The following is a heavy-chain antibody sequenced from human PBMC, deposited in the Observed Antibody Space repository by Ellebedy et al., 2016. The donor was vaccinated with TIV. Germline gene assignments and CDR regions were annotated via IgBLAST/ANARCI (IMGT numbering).Heavy chain of an antibody. CDR1: GYSFTTFT. Sequence: AASVKVSCKASGYSFTTFTIHWVRQAPGQRPEWMGWINPDNGDTKPSQKFQARVTITRDTFASTAYMELSSLRSEDTAVYHCARAREGCSGDGCYSDFDFWGQGTLVTVSS. CDR2: INPDNGDT. V-gene: IGHV1-3*01. D-gene: IGHD2-15*01. J-gene: IGHJ4*02. CDR3: ARAREGCSGDGCYSDFDF.